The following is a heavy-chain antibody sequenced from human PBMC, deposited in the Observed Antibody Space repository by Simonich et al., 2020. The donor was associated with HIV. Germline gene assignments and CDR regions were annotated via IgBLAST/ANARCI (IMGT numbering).Heavy chain of an antibody. Sequence: QVQLQQWGAGLLKPSETLSLTCAVYGGSFSGYYWSCIRQPPGKGREWIGEINHSGSTNYNPSLKSRVTISVDTSKNQFSLKLSSVTAADTAVYYCARGFYQRLYYFDYWGQGTLVTVSS. CDR3: ARGFYQRLYYFDY. V-gene: IGHV4-34*01. CDR1: GGSFSGYY. D-gene: IGHD2-2*01. J-gene: IGHJ4*02. CDR2: INHSGST.